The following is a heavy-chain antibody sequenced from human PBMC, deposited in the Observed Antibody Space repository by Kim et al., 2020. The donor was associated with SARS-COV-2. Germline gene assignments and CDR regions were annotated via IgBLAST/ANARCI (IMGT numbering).Heavy chain of an antibody. CDR3: ARGVRGVSSFSVPNTFPYFYFHGVDV. D-gene: IGHD3-10*01. V-gene: IGHV4-39*02. J-gene: IGHJ6*02. Sequence: SETLSLTCSVSGGSITSSVYYWDWIRQPPGKGLEWIGNIFYSGSTFYSPSLRGRVTISVDTSKNQFSLRMTSVTAADTAVYYCARGVRGVSSFSVPNTFPYFYFHGVDVWGQGTTVTVSS. CDR2: IFYSGST. CDR1: GGSITSSVYY.